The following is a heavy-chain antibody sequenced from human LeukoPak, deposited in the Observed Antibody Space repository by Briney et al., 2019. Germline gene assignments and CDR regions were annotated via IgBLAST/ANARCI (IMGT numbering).Heavy chain of an antibody. CDR3: ARVGVVVAATGNLWFDP. V-gene: IGHV3-48*03. CDR1: GFSFSSYE. D-gene: IGHD2-15*01. J-gene: IGHJ5*02. CDR2: ISSSGTTI. Sequence: GGSLRLSCAASGFSFSSYEMNWVREAPGKGLEWVSYISSSGTTIYYADSLKGRFTISRDNAKNSLNLQMNSLRAEDTAVYYCARVGVVVAATGNLWFDPWGQGTLVTVSS.